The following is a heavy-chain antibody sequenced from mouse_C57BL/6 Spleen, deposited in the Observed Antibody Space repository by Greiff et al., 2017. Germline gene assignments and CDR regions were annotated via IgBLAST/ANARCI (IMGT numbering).Heavy chain of an antibody. CDR1: GYTFTDYY. J-gene: IGHJ2*01. V-gene: IGHV1-19*01. CDR2: INPYNGGT. Sequence: VQLQQSGPVLVKPGASVKMSCKASGYTFTDYYMNWVKQSPGKSLEWIGVINPYNGGTSYNQKFKGKATLTVDKSSSTAYMELNSLTSEDSAVYYCAREGAGHFDYWGQGTTLTVSS. CDR3: AREGAGHFDY.